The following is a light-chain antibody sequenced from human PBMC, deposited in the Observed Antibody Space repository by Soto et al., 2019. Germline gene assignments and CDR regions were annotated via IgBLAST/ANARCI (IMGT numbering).Light chain of an antibody. Sequence: EIVLTQSPATLSLSPGERATLSCRASQSVRSYLAWYQQKPGQAPRLLIHDASSRATGIPARFSGSGSGTDFTLTIISLEPEDFAFYYCQQRTNWPSSTFGQGTRLEIK. J-gene: IGKJ5*01. V-gene: IGKV3-11*01. CDR2: DAS. CDR3: QQRTNWPSST. CDR1: QSVRSY.